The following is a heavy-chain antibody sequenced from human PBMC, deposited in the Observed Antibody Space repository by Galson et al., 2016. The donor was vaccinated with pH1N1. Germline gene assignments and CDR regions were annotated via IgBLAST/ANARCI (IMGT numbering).Heavy chain of an antibody. Sequence: SVKVSCKASGGTISEYATSWVRQAPGQGLEWMGGIIPIFGTPNYAQNFRGRLKITADKSTSTVYLEKKSLTPDDTAVYYCARGRVPIFGVIKYYGMDVWGQGTTVTVSS. CDR3: ARGRVPIFGVIKYYGMDV. V-gene: IGHV1-69*06. D-gene: IGHD3-3*01. CDR1: GGTISEYA. J-gene: IGHJ6*02. CDR2: IIPIFGTP.